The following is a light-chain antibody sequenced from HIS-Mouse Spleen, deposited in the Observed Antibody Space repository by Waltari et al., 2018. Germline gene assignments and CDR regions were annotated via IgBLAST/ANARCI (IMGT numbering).Light chain of an antibody. CDR3: QQYGSSPFT. CDR2: GAS. CDR1: QSVSSSC. J-gene: IGKJ2*01. V-gene: IGKV3-20*01. Sequence: EIVLTQSPGTLSLSPGERATLSCRASQSVSSSCLAWYQQKPGQAPRLLIYGASSRATGIPDRFSGSGSGTDFILTISRLEPEDFAVYYCQQYGSSPFTFGQGTKLEIK.